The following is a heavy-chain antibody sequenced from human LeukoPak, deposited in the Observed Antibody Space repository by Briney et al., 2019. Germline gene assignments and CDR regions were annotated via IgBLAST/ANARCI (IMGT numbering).Heavy chain of an antibody. J-gene: IGHJ4*02. CDR1: GGSFSGYY. CDR3: ARADYYNDDGFD. V-gene: IGHV4-34*01. CDR2: INHAGST. D-gene: IGHD3-10*01. Sequence: SETLFLTCAVHGGSFSGYYWNWIRQPPGKGLEWIGEINHAGSTNYSPSLRGRVSLSVDSSKSQISLKLTSVTAADTAVYYCARADYYNDDGFDWGQGTRVTVSS.